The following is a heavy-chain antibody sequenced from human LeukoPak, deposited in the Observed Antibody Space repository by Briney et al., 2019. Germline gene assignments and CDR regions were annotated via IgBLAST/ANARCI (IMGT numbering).Heavy chain of an antibody. J-gene: IGHJ6*02. D-gene: IGHD2-15*01. V-gene: IGHV4-61*08. CDR3: ASRDIYYYGMDV. Sequence: SETLSLTCTVSGGSISSGGYYWSWIRQHPGKGLEWIGYIYYSGSTNYNPSLKSRVTISVDTSKNQFSLKLSSVTAADTAVYYCASRDIYYYGMDVWGQGTTVTVSS. CDR1: GGSISSGGYY. CDR2: IYYSGST.